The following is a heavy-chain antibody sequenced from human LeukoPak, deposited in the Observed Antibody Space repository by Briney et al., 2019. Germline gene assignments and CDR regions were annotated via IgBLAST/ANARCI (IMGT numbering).Heavy chain of an antibody. Sequence: GGSLRLSCAASGFTFSSYDMHWVRQAPGKGLEWVSAIGTAGDTYYPGSVKGRFTISRENAKNSLYLQMNSLRAGDTAVYYCARARGYYGSGSYSPYYFDYWGQGTLVTVSS. D-gene: IGHD3-10*01. CDR3: ARARGYYGSGSYSPYYFDY. J-gene: IGHJ4*02. CDR1: GFTFSSYD. V-gene: IGHV3-13*01. CDR2: IGTAGDT.